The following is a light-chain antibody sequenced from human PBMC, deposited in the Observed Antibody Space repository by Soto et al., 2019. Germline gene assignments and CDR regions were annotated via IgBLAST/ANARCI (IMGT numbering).Light chain of an antibody. CDR2: EVS. CDR1: SSDVGGYNY. J-gene: IGLJ1*01. Sequence: QSALTQPASVSGSPGQSITISCTGASSDVGGYNYVSWYQQHPGKAPKLMIYEVSNRPSGVSSRFSGSKSGNTASLTISGLQSEDEADYYCSSYTDSRTYVFGTGTKGTVL. CDR3: SSYTDSRTYV. V-gene: IGLV2-14*01.